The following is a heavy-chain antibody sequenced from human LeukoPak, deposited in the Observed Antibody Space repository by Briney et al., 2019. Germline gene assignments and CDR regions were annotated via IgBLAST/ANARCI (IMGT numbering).Heavy chain of an antibody. CDR2: IYYSGST. CDR3: ASSARGYCSSTSCYSFDY. V-gene: IGHV4-59*12. D-gene: IGHD2-2*01. J-gene: IGHJ4*02. Sequence: PSETLSLTCTVSGGSISSYYWSWIRQPPGKGLEWIGYIYYSGSTNYNPSLKSRVTMSVDTSKNQFSLKLSSVTAADTAVYYCASSARGYCSSTSCYSFDYWGQGTLVTVSS. CDR1: GGSISSYY.